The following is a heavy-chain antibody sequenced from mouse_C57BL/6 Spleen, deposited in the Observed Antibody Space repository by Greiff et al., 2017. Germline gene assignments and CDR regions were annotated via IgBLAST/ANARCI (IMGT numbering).Heavy chain of an antibody. J-gene: IGHJ2*01. CDR2: INPSTGGT. CDR1: GYSFTGYY. CDR3: ARPFDY. V-gene: IGHV1-42*01. Sequence: EVQGVESGPELVKPGASVKISCKASGYSFTGYYMNWVKQSPEKSLEWIGEINPSTGGTTYNQKFKAKATLTVDKSSSTAYMQLKSLTSEDSAVYYCARPFDYWGQGTTLTVSS.